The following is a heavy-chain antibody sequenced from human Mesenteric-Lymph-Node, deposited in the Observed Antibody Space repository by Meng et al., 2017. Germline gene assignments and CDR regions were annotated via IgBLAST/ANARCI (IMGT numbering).Heavy chain of an antibody. CDR3: ASVVTYDSSGYYQSDYNWFDP. D-gene: IGHD3-22*01. CDR2: IYYSGST. CDR1: GGSISSSSYY. Sequence: SETLSLTCTVSGGSISSSSYYWGWIRQPPGKGLEWIGSIYYSGSTYYNPSLKSRVTISVDTSKNQFSLKLSSVTAADTAVYYCASVVTYDSSGYYQSDYNWFDPWGQGTLVTVSS. V-gene: IGHV4-39*07. J-gene: IGHJ5*02.